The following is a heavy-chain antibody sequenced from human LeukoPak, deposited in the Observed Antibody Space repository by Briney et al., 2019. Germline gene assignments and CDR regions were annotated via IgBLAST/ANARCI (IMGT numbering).Heavy chain of an antibody. V-gene: IGHV3-9*01. CDR3: ARDLMTTVSVNWFDP. D-gene: IGHD4-17*01. CDR2: ISWNSGSI. Sequence: GRSLRLSCAASGFTFDDYAMHWVRQAPGKGLEWVSGISWNSGSIGYADSVKGRFTISRDNAKNSLYLQMNSLRAEDTAVYYCARDLMTTVSVNWFDPWGQGTLVTVSS. J-gene: IGHJ5*02. CDR1: GFTFDDYA.